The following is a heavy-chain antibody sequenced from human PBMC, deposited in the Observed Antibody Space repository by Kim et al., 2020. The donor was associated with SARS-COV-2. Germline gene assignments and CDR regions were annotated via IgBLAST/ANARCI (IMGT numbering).Heavy chain of an antibody. CDR1: GFTFSSYW. J-gene: IGHJ3*02. V-gene: IGHV3-7*03. CDR3: VRVKGATINTFDI. CDR2: MKEDGSEK. Sequence: GGSLRLSCPASGFTFSSYWMTWVRQAPGKGLEWVANMKEDGSEKNYLDSVKGRFTISRDNARNSLYLQMSSLRAEDTAVYHCVRVKGATINTFDIWGQGTMVTVSS. D-gene: IGHD5-12*01.